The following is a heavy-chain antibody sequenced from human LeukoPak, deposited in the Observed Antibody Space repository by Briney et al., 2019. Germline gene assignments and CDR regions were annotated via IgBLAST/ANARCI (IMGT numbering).Heavy chain of an antibody. Sequence: PGGSLRLSCAASGFTFGDYGMNWVRQAPGKGLEWVSGINWNGGTTGYEDSVKGRFTISRDNVKNSLYLQMNSVRAEDTALYYYARDLGYGDYVSAFDIWGQGTMVTVSS. J-gene: IGHJ3*02. CDR2: INWNGGTT. CDR3: ARDLGYGDYVSAFDI. D-gene: IGHD4-17*01. CDR1: GFTFGDYG. V-gene: IGHV3-20*04.